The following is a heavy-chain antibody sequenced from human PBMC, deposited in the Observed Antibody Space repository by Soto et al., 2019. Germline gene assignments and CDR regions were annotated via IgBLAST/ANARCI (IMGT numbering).Heavy chain of an antibody. D-gene: IGHD1-26*01. J-gene: IGHJ4*02. CDR2: ISAYNGNT. CDR1: GYTFTSYG. CDR3: ARAPFPLYSGSYHPYYFDY. V-gene: IGHV1-18*01. Sequence: ASVKVSCKASGYTFTSYGISWVRQAPGQGLEWMGWISAYNGNTNYAQKLQGRVTMTTDTSTSTAYMELRSLRSNDTAVYYCARAPFPLYSGSYHPYYFDYWGQGTLVTVSS.